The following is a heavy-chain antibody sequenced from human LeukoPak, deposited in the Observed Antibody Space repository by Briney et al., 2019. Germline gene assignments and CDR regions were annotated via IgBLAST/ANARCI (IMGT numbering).Heavy chain of an antibody. CDR3: TRVTLRGSKYNWFDP. CDR1: GGTFNTHI. J-gene: IGHJ5*02. CDR2: ITPIIGTT. Sequence: ASVKVSCRSSGGTFNTHIFNWVRQAPGQGLEWMGRITPIIGTTKYAQKFQGRVTITADTSTSTAYLELRGLTYDDSAVYYCTRVTLRGSKYNWFDPWGQSTHVSVSS. V-gene: IGHV1-69*08. D-gene: IGHD1-26*01.